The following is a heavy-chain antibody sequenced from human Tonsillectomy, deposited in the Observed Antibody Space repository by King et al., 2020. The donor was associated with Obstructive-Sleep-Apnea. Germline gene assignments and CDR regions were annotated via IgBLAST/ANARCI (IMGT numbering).Heavy chain of an antibody. CDR2: IYHSGST. Sequence: QLQESGSGLVKPSQTLSLTCAVSGGSISSGGYSWSWIRQPPGKGLEWIGYIYHSGSTYYNPSLKSRVTISVDRSKNQFSLKLSSVTAADTAVYYCARRKGYCSGGSCSDAFDIWGQGTMVTVSS. V-gene: IGHV4-30-2*01. CDR1: GGSISSGGYS. D-gene: IGHD2-15*01. J-gene: IGHJ3*02. CDR3: ARRKGYCSGGSCSDAFDI.